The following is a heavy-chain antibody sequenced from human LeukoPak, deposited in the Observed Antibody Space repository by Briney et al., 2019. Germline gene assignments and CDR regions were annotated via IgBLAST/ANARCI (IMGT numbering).Heavy chain of an antibody. V-gene: IGHV3-43D*04. CDR3: AKDGLGQPDY. D-gene: IGHD1-1*01. J-gene: IGHJ4*02. Sequence: GGSLRLSCAASGFTFDDYAMHWVRQAPGKGLEWVSLISWDGGSTYYADSVKGRFTISRDNSKNSLYLQMNGLRAEDTALYYCAKDGLGQPDYWGQGTLVTVSS. CDR1: GFTFDDYA. CDR2: ISWDGGST.